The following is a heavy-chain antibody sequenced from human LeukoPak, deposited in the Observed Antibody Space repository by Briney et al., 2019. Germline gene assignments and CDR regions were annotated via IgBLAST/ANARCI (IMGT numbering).Heavy chain of an antibody. CDR2: IYPGDSDI. CDR1: GYSFTSYS. D-gene: IGHD1-26*01. V-gene: IGHV5-51*01. CDR3: GRLVGGLLED. Sequence: GGSLKISCKGSGYSFTSYSIGWVRQMPGKGLEWMGIIYPGDSDIRYSPSFQGQVTFSADKSISTAYLQWSSLKASDTAIYYCGRLVGGLLEDWGQGTLVTVSS. J-gene: IGHJ4*02.